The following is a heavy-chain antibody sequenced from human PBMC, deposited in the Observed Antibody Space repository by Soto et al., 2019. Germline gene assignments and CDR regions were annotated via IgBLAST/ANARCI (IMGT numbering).Heavy chain of an antibody. D-gene: IGHD6-19*01. Sequence: GGSLRLSCAASGFTFSSYAMSWVRQAPGKGLEWVSAISGSGGSTYYADSVKGRFTIPRDNSKNTLYLQMNSLRAEDTAVYYCAKDHKQWLVSIFDYWGQGTLVTVSS. J-gene: IGHJ4*02. V-gene: IGHV3-23*01. CDR1: GFTFSSYA. CDR2: ISGSGGST. CDR3: AKDHKQWLVSIFDY.